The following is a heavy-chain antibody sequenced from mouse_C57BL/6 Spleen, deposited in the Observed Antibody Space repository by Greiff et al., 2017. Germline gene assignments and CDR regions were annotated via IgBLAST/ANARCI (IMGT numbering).Heavy chain of an antibody. CDR2: IYPGDGDT. CDR1: GYAFSSYW. V-gene: IGHV1-80*01. CDR3: ARWGPSQPSYFDY. Sequence: QVQLKESGAELVKPGASVKISCKASGYAFSSYWMNWVKQRPGKGLEWIGQIYPGDGDTNYNGKFKGKATLTADKSSSTAYMQLSSLTSEDSAVYFCARWGPSQPSYFDYWGQGTTLTVSS. J-gene: IGHJ2*01.